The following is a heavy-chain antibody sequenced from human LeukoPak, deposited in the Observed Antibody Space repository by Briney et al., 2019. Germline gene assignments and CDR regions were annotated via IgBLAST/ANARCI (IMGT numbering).Heavy chain of an antibody. CDR2: IYYSGST. CDR1: GGSISSYY. CDR3: ARGITVIGYYFDQ. J-gene: IGHJ4*02. V-gene: IGHV4-59*12. Sequence: SETLSLTCAVSGGSISSYYWSWIRQPPGKGLEWIGYIYYSGSTNYNPSLKSRVTISVDTSKNQFSLQLNSVTPEDTAVYYCARGITVIGYYFDQWGQGTPVTVSS. D-gene: IGHD2-21*01.